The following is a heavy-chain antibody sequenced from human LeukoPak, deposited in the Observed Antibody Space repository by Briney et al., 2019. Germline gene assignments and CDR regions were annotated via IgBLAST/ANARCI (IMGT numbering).Heavy chain of an antibody. Sequence: PGGSLRVSCVVSGFTFSSYPMSWVRQAPGKGLEWVSVISENGDVTHYADSMKGRFTISRDNAKNTLFLQMNSLRVEDTAVYYCARGPDHGGSYYHDWGQGTPVTVSS. D-gene: IGHD1-26*01. V-gene: IGHV3-23*01. J-gene: IGHJ4*02. CDR1: GFTFSSYP. CDR2: ISENGDVT. CDR3: ARGPDHGGSYYHD.